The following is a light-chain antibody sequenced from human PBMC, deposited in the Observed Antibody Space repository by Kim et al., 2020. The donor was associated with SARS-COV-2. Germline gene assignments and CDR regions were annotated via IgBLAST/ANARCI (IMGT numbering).Light chain of an antibody. V-gene: IGKV1-17*01. CDR3: LQHRTYPIT. CDR1: QDIGND. J-gene: IGKJ5*01. CDR2: GAS. Sequence: ASVDDRVTITYRASQDIGNDLVWYQQNPGRAPKRLIYGASNLQSGVPSRFSGSGSETEFTLTINSLQPEDFATYFCLQHRTYPITFGQGTRLEIK.